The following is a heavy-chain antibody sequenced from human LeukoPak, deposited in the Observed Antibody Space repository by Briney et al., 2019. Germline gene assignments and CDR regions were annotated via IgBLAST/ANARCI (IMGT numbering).Heavy chain of an antibody. J-gene: IGHJ6*03. Sequence: ASVKVSCKASGYTFTGYYMHWVRQAPGQGLEWMGWINPNSGGTNYAQKFQGRVTMTRDTSISTAYMELSRLRSDDTAVYYCARDGTLSSHYYYYYMDVWGKGTTVTISS. CDR1: GYTFTGYY. CDR3: ARDGTLSSHYYYYYMDV. CDR2: INPNSGGT. V-gene: IGHV1-2*02. D-gene: IGHD1-26*01.